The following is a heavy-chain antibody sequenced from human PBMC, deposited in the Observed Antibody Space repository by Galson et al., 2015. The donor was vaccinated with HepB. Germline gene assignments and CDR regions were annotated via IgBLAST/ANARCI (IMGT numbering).Heavy chain of an antibody. V-gene: IGHV3-30*04. D-gene: IGHD6-6*01. CDR3: AKTEGSSIAARPDWYFDL. CDR2: ISYDGSNK. Sequence: SLRLSCAASGFTFSSYAMHWVRQAPGKGLEWVAVISYDGSNKYYADSVKGRFTISRDNSKNTLYLQMNSLRAEDTAVYYCAKTEGSSIAARPDWYFDLWGRGTLVTVSS. CDR1: GFTFSSYA. J-gene: IGHJ2*01.